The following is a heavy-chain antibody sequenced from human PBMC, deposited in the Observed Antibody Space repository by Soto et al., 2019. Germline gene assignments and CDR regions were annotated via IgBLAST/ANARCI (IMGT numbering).Heavy chain of an antibody. D-gene: IGHD2-15*01. CDR2: IYLDDDK. J-gene: IGHJ6*02. CDR3: TRMFTHYYYGMDV. CDR1: WFSLSTSGVG. V-gene: IGHV2-5*02. Sequence: GXTRVNPTPALTXTCTFYWFSLSTSGVGVGWIRQPPGKALEWLALIYLDDDKAYSPSLKNRLTITKDTPKKQVVLTMTNMETVDTDTYYCTRMFTHYYYGMDVWGQGTTVTVSS.